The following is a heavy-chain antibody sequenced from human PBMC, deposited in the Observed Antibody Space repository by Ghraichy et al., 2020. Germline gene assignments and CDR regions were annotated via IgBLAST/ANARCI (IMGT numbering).Heavy chain of an antibody. CDR3: GAGVVAADYYYYGMDV. CDR2: IYPGDSDT. Sequence: GESLNISCKGSGYSFTSYWIGWVRQMPGKGLEWMGIIYPGDSDTRYSPSFQGQVTISADKSISTAYLQWSSLKASDTAMYYCGAGVVAADYYYYGMDVWGQGTTVTVSS. V-gene: IGHV5-51*01. D-gene: IGHD2-15*01. J-gene: IGHJ6*02. CDR1: GYSFTSYW.